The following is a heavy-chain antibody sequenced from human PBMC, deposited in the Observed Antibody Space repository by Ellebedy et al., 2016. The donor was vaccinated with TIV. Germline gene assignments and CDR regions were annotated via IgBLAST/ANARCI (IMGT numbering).Heavy chain of an antibody. CDR2: INHRGST. CDR1: GGSFTGYY. CDR3: ARLVRRWDSAAVRVDY. D-gene: IGHD3-10*02. Sequence: MPGGSLRLSCGVYGGSFTGYYWSWIRQPPGKRLEWIGEINHRGSTNYNPSLKSRVTISVDTSKNQFSLKLTSVTAADRSVYFCARLVRRWDSAAVRVDYWGQGTLVTVSS. J-gene: IGHJ4*02. V-gene: IGHV4-34*01.